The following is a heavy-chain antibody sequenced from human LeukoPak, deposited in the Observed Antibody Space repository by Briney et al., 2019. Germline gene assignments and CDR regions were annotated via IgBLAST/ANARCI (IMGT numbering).Heavy chain of an antibody. Sequence: GGSLRLSCAASGFTFSSYEMNWVRQAPGKGLEWVSYISSSGSTIYYADSVKGRFTIPRDNAKNSLYLQMNSLRAEDTAVYYCARESPGATRDYWGQGTLVTVSS. CDR1: GFTFSSYE. CDR3: ARESPGATRDY. V-gene: IGHV3-48*03. CDR2: ISSSGSTI. J-gene: IGHJ4*02. D-gene: IGHD1-26*01.